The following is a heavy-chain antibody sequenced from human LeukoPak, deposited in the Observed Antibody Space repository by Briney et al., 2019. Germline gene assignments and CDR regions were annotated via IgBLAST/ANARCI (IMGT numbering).Heavy chain of an antibody. Sequence: SETLSLTCNIPGGSISTYYWNWVRQSPGKGLEWIGYIYYSGSTNTKYNPSLKSRVTISVDTSKNQFSLKLSSVTAADTAVYYCARLSSPRYYYYYYGMDVWGQGTTVTVSS. CDR1: GGSISTYY. D-gene: IGHD6-13*01. CDR2: IYYSGSTN. CDR3: ARLSSPRYYYYYYGMDV. V-gene: IGHV4-59*08. J-gene: IGHJ6*02.